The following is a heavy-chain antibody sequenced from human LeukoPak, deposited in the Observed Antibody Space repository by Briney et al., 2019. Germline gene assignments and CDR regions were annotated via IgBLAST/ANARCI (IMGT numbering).Heavy chain of an antibody. CDR3: ARDLLWTTVVTLYYYYGMDV. D-gene: IGHD4-23*01. V-gene: IGHV3-30*04. J-gene: IGHJ6*02. CDR1: GFTFSSYA. CDR2: ISYDGSNK. Sequence: GGSLRLSCAASGFTFSSYAMHWVRQAPGKGLEWVAVISYDGSNKYYADSVKGRFTISRDNAKNSLYLQMNSLRAEDTAVYYCARDLLWTTVVTLYYYYGMDVWGQGTTVTVSS.